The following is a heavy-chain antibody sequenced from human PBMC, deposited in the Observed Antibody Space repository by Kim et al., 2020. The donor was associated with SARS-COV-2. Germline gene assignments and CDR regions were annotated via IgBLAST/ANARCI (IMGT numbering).Heavy chain of an antibody. Sequence: GESLKISCKGSGYSFTSYWIGWVRQMPGKGLEWMGIIYPGDSDTRYSPSFQGQVTISADKSISTAYLQWSSLKASDTAMYYCARHTRQIADPYYYYGMDVWGQGTTVTFSS. V-gene: IGHV5-51*01. CDR2: IYPGDSDT. J-gene: IGHJ6*02. CDR3: ARHTRQIADPYYYYGMDV. CDR1: GYSFTSYW. D-gene: IGHD2-15*01.